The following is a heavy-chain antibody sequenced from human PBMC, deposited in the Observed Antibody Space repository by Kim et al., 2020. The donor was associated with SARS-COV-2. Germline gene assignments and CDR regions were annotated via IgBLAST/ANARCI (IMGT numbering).Heavy chain of an antibody. D-gene: IGHD6-13*01. V-gene: IGHV4-34*01. CDR2: INHSGST. CDR1: GGSFSGYY. Sequence: SETLSLTCAVYGGSFSGYYWSWIRQPPRKGLEWVGEINHSGSTNYNPYLKSRVTISVDTSKNQFYLKLSSVTAADTAVYYCASVSSSRFIIFYYYGMDVWGQGTASPSP. CDR3: ASVSSSRFIIFYYYGMDV. J-gene: IGHJ6*02.